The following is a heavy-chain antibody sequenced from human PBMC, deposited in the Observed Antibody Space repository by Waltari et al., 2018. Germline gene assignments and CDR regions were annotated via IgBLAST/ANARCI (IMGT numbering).Heavy chain of an antibody. Sequence: DVRLLESGLGVVQPGGSLRVTCAASGSTLSIYAIRRVRQAPGKGLEWVSAISGSGGNTYYADSVKGRFTISRDNSKNTLYLQMNSLRAEDTAVYYCTKRAESNGWTGWIFDYWGQGTLVTVSS. CDR1: GSTLSIYA. J-gene: IGHJ4*02. V-gene: IGHV3-23*01. D-gene: IGHD6-19*01. CDR2: ISGSGGNT. CDR3: TKRAESNGWTGWIFDY.